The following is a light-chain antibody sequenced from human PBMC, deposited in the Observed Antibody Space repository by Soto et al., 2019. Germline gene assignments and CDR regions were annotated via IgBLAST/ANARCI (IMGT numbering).Light chain of an antibody. CDR2: DAS. CDR1: QSITKR. CDR3: QQYGRSLPII. Sequence: GDRVTITCLASQSITKRLAWYQQKPGKAPKLLIYDASSLESGVPSRFSGSGSGPEFTLTISRLEPEDFAVYYCQQYGRSLPIIFGQGTGLEIK. J-gene: IGKJ5*01. V-gene: IGKV1-5*01.